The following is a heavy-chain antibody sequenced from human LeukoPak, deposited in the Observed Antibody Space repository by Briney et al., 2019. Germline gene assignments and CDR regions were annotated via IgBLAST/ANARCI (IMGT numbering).Heavy chain of an antibody. CDR1: GFTFDDYA. J-gene: IGHJ5*02. V-gene: IGHV3-23*01. D-gene: IGHD3-16*01. CDR3: ASHSYGYNH. CDR2: ISGSGGST. Sequence: PGGSLRLSCAASGFTFDDYAMHWVRQAPGKGLEWVSAISGSGGSTYYADSVKGRFTISRDNSKNALYLQMNSLRAEDTAVYYCASHSYGYNHWGQGTLVIVSS.